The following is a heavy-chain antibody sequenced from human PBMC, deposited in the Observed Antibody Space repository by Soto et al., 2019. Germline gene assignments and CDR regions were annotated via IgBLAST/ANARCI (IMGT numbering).Heavy chain of an antibody. CDR2: INPNSGGT. CDR1: GYTFTGHY. CDR3: AREEITMIVVVITGFDY. Sequence: GASVKVSCKASGYTFTGHYMHWVRQAPGQGLEWMGWINPNSGGTNYAQKFQGRVTMTRDTSISTAYMELSRLRSDDTAVYYCAREEITMIVVVITGFDYWGQGTLVPVSS. J-gene: IGHJ4*02. D-gene: IGHD3-22*01. V-gene: IGHV1-2*02.